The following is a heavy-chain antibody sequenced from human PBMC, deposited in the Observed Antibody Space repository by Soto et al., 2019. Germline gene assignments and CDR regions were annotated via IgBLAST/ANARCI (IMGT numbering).Heavy chain of an antibody. D-gene: IGHD6-19*01. CDR2: ISGSGVST. CDR1: GFTFSSYA. V-gene: IGHV3-23*01. J-gene: IGHJ4*02. CDR3: AKEGEHSSGWANFDY. Sequence: EVQLLESGGGLVQPGGSQRLSWAASGFTFSSYAMSWVRQAPGKGLEWVSAISGSGVSTYYADSVKGRFTISRDNSKNTLYLQMNSLRAEDTAVYYCAKEGEHSSGWANFDYWGQGTLVTVSS.